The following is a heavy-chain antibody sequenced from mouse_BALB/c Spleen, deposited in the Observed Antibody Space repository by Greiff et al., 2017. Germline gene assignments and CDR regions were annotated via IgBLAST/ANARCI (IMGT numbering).Heavy chain of an antibody. CDR2: IDPANGNT. CDR3: GEQLGLPAY. Sequence: EVQLQESGAELVKPGASVKLSCTASGFNIKDTYMHWVKQRPEQGLEWIGRIDPANGNTKYDPKFQGKATITADTSSNTAYLQLSSLTSEDTAVYYCGEQLGLPAYWGQGTLVTVSA. CDR1: GFNIKDTY. V-gene: IGHV14-3*02. J-gene: IGHJ3*01. D-gene: IGHD3-1*01.